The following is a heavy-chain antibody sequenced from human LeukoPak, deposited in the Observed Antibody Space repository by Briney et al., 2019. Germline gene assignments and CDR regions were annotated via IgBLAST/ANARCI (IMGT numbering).Heavy chain of an antibody. J-gene: IGHJ4*02. D-gene: IGHD2-8*01. CDR3: ARVSLGYCSNGVCYTTDY. CDR2: ISSSSSYI. V-gene: IGHV3-21*01. CDR1: GFTFSSYS. Sequence: GGSLRLSCAASGFTFSSYSMNWVRQAPGKGLEWVSSISSSSSYIYYADSVKGRFTISRDNAKNSLYLQMNSLRAEDAAVYYCARVSLGYCSNGVCYTTDYWGQGTLVTVSS.